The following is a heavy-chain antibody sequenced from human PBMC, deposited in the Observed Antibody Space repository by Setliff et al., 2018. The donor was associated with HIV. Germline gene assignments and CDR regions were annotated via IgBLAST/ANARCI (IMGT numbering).Heavy chain of an antibody. CDR1: GGSISSGSYY. CDR3: VHSLLGAPMVDY. J-gene: IGHJ4*02. D-gene: IGHD3-16*01. V-gene: IGHV4-39*07. Sequence: ETLSLTCTVSGGSISSGSYYWGWIRQPPGKGLEWIGSFHYSGRTYYNPSLKSRVAMSIDTSKNQFSLRLNSVTAADTAMYYCVHSLLGAPMVDYWGQGTLVTVSS. CDR2: FHYSGRT.